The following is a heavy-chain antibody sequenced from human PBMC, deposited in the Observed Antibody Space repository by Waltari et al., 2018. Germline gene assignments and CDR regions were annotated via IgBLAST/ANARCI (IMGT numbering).Heavy chain of an antibody. D-gene: IGHD3-3*01. V-gene: IGHV4-38-2*02. CDR1: GYSISSGYY. CDR2: IYHSGST. J-gene: IGHJ3*02. CDR3: ARDLTLFFRFLEWLPTDAFDI. Sequence: QVQLQESGPGLVKPSETLSLTCAVSGYSISSGYYWGWIRQPPGKGLEWIGSIYHSGSTYYNPSLKSRVTISVDTSKNQFSLKLSSVTAADTAVYYCARDLTLFFRFLEWLPTDAFDIWGQGTMVTVSS.